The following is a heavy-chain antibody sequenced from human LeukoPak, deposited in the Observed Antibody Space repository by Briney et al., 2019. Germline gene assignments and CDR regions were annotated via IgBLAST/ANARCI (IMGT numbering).Heavy chain of an antibody. CDR1: GYTFTSYD. Sequence: ASVKVSCKDSGYTFTSYDINWVRQATGQGLEWMGWMNPNSGNTGYAQKFQGRVTMTRNTSISTAYMELSSLRSEDTAVYYCARSPMVRGVKGTNWFDPWGQGTLVTVSS. D-gene: IGHD3-10*01. J-gene: IGHJ5*02. CDR3: ARSPMVRGVKGTNWFDP. V-gene: IGHV1-8*01. CDR2: MNPNSGNT.